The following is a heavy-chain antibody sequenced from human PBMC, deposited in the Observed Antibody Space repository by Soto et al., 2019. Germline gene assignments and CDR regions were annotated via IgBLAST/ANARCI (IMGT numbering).Heavy chain of an antibody. Sequence: SGPTLVNPTQTLTLTCTFSGFSLSISGMCVSWIRQPPGKALEWLARIDWDDDKYYSPSLRTRLTISKDTSKNQVGLTMTNMDPVDTATYYCARAVSGAFDYWGQGTLVTVSS. V-gene: IGHV2-70*11. CDR1: GFSLSISGMC. CDR2: IDWDDDK. J-gene: IGHJ4*02. CDR3: ARAVSGAFDY. D-gene: IGHD6-19*01.